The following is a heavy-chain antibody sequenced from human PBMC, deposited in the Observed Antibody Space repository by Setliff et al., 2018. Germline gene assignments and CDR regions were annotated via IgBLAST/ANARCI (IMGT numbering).Heavy chain of an antibody. J-gene: IGHJ5*02. CDR1: GFSINSGTHF. Sequence: PSETLSLTCTVSGFSINSGTHFWGWIRQPPGKGLEWIGRIHYSGNTYYNASLKSRVIISVDTAQNQFSLSLRSVTAADTAVYYCATDGPVLNGDYISWGQGTLVTVSS. CDR2: IHYSGNT. V-gene: IGHV4-39*07. D-gene: IGHD3-10*01. CDR3: ATDGPVLNGDYIS.